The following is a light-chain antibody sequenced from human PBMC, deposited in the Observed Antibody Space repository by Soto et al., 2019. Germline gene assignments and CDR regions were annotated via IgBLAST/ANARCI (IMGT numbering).Light chain of an antibody. CDR3: QQYGSSPWT. CDR2: GAA. Sequence: EFLMTQSPATLSVSLGERATLSCRASQSVFSSLAWYQHKPGQAPRLLIYGAATRATGIPDRFSGSGSGTDFTLTISRLEPEDFAVYYCQQYGSSPWTFGQGTKVDIK. CDR1: QSVFSS. V-gene: IGKV3-20*01. J-gene: IGKJ1*01.